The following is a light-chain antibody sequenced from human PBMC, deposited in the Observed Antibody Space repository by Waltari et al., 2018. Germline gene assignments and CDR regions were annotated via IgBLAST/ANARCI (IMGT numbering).Light chain of an antibody. CDR3: QQYNKWPPLT. CDR1: HGVHDN. J-gene: IGKJ4*01. Sequence: EVVMTQSPVTLSVSPGERATLSCRASHGVHDNLAWYQQKPGQAPRLLIYGASTRATGVPARFSASGSGTDFTLTITSLQSEDFALYYCQQYNKWPPLTFGGGTKVEIK. V-gene: IGKV3-15*01. CDR2: GAS.